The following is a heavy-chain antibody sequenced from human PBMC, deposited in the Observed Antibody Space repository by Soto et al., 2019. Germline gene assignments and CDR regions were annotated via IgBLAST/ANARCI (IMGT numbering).Heavy chain of an antibody. Sequence: ASVKVSCKTSGCTFTGYFIHWVRQAPGQGLEWMAYINPNSGATKYAQKFQGRVTLTRDTSINTAYMEMSMLTSNDTVVYYCARGGGTVLAPLPWGQGTLVTVSS. V-gene: IGHV1-2*02. CDR1: GCTFTGYF. CDR3: ARGGGTVLAPLP. D-gene: IGHD3-10*01. J-gene: IGHJ5*02. CDR2: INPNSGAT.